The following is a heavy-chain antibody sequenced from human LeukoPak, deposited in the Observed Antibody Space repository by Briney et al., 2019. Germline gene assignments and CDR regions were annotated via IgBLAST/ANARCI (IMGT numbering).Heavy chain of an antibody. V-gene: IGHV1-24*01. CDR3: AGSGLTNITPDAFDI. D-gene: IGHD3-9*01. Sequence: GASVKVSCKVSGYTLTELSMHWVRQAPGKGLEWMGGIYPEDGETIYAQKLQGRVTITEDTSTNTAYMEMSSLRSEDTAVYYCAGSGLTNITPDAFDIWGQGTMVTVSS. CDR1: GYTLTELS. J-gene: IGHJ3*02. CDR2: IYPEDGET.